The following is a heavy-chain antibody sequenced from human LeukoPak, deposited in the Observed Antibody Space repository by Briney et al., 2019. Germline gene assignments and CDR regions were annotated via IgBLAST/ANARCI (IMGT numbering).Heavy chain of an antibody. D-gene: IGHD6-13*01. Sequence: SVKVSCKASGYTFTSYDINWVRQAPGQGLEWMGGIIPIFGTANYAQKFQGRVTITTDESTSTAYMELSSLRSEDTAVYYCARLSIAAAGTHPLSSTFDIWGQGTMVTVSS. J-gene: IGHJ3*02. CDR1: GYTFTSYD. CDR3: ARLSIAAAGTHPLSSTFDI. CDR2: IIPIFGTA. V-gene: IGHV1-69*05.